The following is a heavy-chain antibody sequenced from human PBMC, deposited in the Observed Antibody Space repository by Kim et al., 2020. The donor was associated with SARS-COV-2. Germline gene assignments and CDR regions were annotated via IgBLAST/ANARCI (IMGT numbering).Heavy chain of an antibody. Sequence: SRKSRVTISVDTSKNQFSLKLSSVTAADTAVYYCARFTIFGVVIPDAFDIWGQGTMVTVSS. V-gene: IGHV4-34*01. D-gene: IGHD3-3*01. J-gene: IGHJ3*02. CDR3: ARFTIFGVVIPDAFDI.